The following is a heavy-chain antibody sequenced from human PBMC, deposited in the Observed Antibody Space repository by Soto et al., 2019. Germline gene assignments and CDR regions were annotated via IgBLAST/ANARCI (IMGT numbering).Heavy chain of an antibody. D-gene: IGHD2-8*01. CDR2: ISYDGSNK. J-gene: IGHJ6*02. CDR3: ARGGESCTNGVCYTWYYYYGMDV. Sequence: GGSLRLSCAASGFTFSSYAMHWVRQAPGKGLEWVAVISYDGSNKYYADSVKGRFTISRDNSKNTLYLQMNSLRAEDTAVYYCARGGESCTNGVCYTWYYYYGMDVWGQGTTVTVS. V-gene: IGHV3-30-3*01. CDR1: GFTFSSYA.